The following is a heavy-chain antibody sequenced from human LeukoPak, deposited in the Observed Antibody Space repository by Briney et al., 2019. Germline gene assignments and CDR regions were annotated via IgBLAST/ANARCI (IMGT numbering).Heavy chain of an antibody. CDR3: ATVNAEPDY. J-gene: IGHJ4*02. D-gene: IGHD1-1*01. Sequence: GGSLRLSCAASGFTFSSYWMHWVRQAPGRGLEWVSTITGNGGRTYYADSVKGRFTISRDNSKNTLYIQMNGLRAEDTAVYYCATVNAEPDYWGQGTLVTVSS. V-gene: IGHV3-23*01. CDR2: ITGNGGRT. CDR1: GFTFSSYW.